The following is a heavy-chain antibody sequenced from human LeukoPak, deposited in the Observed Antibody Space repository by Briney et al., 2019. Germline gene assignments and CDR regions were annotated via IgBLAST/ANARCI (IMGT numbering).Heavy chain of an antibody. D-gene: IGHD5-18*01. V-gene: IGHV3-7*01. CDR1: GFTFSSHW. CDR2: IKQDGSEK. CDR3: ARGLTAIDV. J-gene: IGHJ3*01. Sequence: GGSLRLSCAAPGFTFSSHWMSWVRQAPGKGLEWVATIKQDGSEKYYVDSVKGRFTISRDNAKDSLYLQMNSLRAEDTALYYCARGLTAIDVWGQGTMVTVSS.